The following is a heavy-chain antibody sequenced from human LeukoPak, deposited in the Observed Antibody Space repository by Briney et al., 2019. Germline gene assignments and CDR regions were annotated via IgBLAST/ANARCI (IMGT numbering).Heavy chain of an antibody. V-gene: IGHV1-8*03. J-gene: IGHJ5*02. D-gene: IGHD1-26*01. CDR2: MNPNSGNT. Sequence: ASVKVSCKASGYTFTSYDINWVRQATGQGLEWMGWMNPNSGNTGYAQKFQGRVTITADKSTSTAYMELSSLRSEDTAVYYCARGSGWEHRDWFDPWGQGTLVTVSS. CDR1: GYTFTSYD. CDR3: ARGSGWEHRDWFDP.